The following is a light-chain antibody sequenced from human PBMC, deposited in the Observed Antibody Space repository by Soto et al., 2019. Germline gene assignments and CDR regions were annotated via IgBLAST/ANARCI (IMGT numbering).Light chain of an antibody. Sequence: EIVLTQSPATLSLSPGERATLSCRASQSVSSYLAWYQQKPGQAPRLLIYDASNRATGVPARFSGSGSGTDFTVAISSLEAEDFAIYYCQQRSNWPPVTFGGGTKVEIK. CDR3: QQRSNWPPVT. V-gene: IGKV3-11*01. J-gene: IGKJ4*01. CDR2: DAS. CDR1: QSVSSY.